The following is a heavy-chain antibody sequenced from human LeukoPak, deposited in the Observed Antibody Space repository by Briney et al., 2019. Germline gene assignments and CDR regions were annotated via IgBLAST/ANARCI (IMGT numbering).Heavy chain of an antibody. CDR1: GFIVSTCA. V-gene: IGHV3-23*01. CDR2: ISISGNII. J-gene: IGHJ5*02. Sequence: GGSLRLSCAASGFIVSTCAMTWVRKAPGKGLEWVSSISISGNIIYYADSVKGRFTISRDNFRNTLYLQMNGLTAEDTALYYCAKDGGQWESPHWFDLWGQGTLVTVSA. D-gene: IGHD1-26*01. CDR3: AKDGGQWESPHWFDL.